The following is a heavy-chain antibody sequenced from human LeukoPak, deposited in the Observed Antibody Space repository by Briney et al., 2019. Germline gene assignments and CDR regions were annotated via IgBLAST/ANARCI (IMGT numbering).Heavy chain of an antibody. J-gene: IGHJ4*02. V-gene: IGHV3-74*01. CDR1: GFTFSSYW. CDR3: ARGTAAEAGIGY. CDR2: IDSDGSST. D-gene: IGHD6-13*01. Sequence: GGSLRLSCAASGFTFSSYWMHWVRQAPGKGLVWVSHIDSDGSSTTYGDPAKGRFTISRDNAKNTLYLQMSSLRVDDTAVYYCARGTAAEAGIGYWGQGTLVTVSS.